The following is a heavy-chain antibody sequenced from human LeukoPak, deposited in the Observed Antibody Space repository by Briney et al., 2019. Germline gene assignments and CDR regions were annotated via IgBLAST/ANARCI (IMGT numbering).Heavy chain of an antibody. V-gene: IGHV1-46*01. CDR2: INPSGGST. D-gene: IGHD2-21*02. CDR1: GYTFTSYY. CDR3: ARGGIVAVTAISAFDI. Sequence: ASVKVSCKASGYTFTSYYMHWVRQAPGQGLEWMGIINPSGGSTSYAQKFQGRVTMTRDTSTSTVYMELSSLRSEDTAVYYCARGGIVAVTAISAFDIWGQGTMVTVSS. J-gene: IGHJ3*02.